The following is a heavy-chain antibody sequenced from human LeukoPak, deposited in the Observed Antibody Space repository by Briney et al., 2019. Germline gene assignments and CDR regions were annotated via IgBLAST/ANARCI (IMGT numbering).Heavy chain of an antibody. Sequence: SETLSLTCTVSGGSISNYYWSWIRRPPGKGLEWIGYIYYSGSTDYNPSLKSRVTISVDTSKNQFSLKLSSVTAADTAVYYCARLSGDGYSLDYWGQGTLVTVSS. CDR1: GGSISNYY. CDR3: ARLSGDGYSLDY. J-gene: IGHJ4*02. D-gene: IGHD5-24*01. V-gene: IGHV4-59*08. CDR2: IYYSGST.